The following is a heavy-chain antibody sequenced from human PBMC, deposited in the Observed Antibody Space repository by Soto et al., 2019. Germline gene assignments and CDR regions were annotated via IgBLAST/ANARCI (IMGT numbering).Heavy chain of an antibody. Sequence: PSETLSLTCTVSGGSISIYYWSWIRQPPGKGLEWIGYIYYSGSTNYNPSLKSRVTISVDTSKNQFSLKLSSVTAADTAVYYCARYGSGGVYYYYYYYMDVWGKGTTVTVSS. CDR3: ARYGSGGVYYYYYYYMDV. D-gene: IGHD3-10*01. J-gene: IGHJ6*03. CDR2: IYYSGST. V-gene: IGHV4-59*08. CDR1: GGSISIYY.